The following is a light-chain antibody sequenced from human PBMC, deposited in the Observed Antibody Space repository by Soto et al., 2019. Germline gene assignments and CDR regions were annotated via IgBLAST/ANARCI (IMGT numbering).Light chain of an antibody. CDR1: SSDVGAYNY. J-gene: IGLJ1*01. CDR3: CSYAGSDPLFV. Sequence: QSALTQPRSVSGSPGQSVTISCTGTSSDVGAYNYVSWYQQHPGKAPKLMIYDVSRRPSEVPDRFSGSKSGNTASLTISGLLAEDEAEYSCCSYAGSDPLFVFGTGTKLTVL. V-gene: IGLV2-11*01. CDR2: DVS.